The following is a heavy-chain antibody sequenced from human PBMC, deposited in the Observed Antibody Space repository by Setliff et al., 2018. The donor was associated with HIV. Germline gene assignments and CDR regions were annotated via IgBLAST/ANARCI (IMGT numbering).Heavy chain of an antibody. CDR3: ASLPYSSGWVDY. CDR1: GYFINNGYY. V-gene: IGHV4-38-2*01. CDR2: FSHSEST. Sequence: SSETLSLTCAVSGYFINNGYYWGWIRQPPGKGLEWIGSFSHSESTYYNPSLKSRVTILLDTSKNQFSLNLSSVTAADTAVYYCASLPYSSGWVDYWGQGTLVTVSS. D-gene: IGHD6-19*01. J-gene: IGHJ4*02.